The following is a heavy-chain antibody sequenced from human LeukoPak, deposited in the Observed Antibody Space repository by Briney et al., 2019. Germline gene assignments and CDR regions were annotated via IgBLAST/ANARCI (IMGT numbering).Heavy chain of an antibody. V-gene: IGHV1-46*01. D-gene: IGHD2-15*01. Sequence: ASVKVSCKASGYTFTSYYMHWVRQAPGQGLEWMGIINPSGGSTSYAQKFQGRVTMTRDTSTGTVYMELSSLRSEDTAVYYCARYWAGPDAFDIWGQGTMVTVSS. CDR2: INPSGGST. CDR1: GYTFTSYY. J-gene: IGHJ3*02. CDR3: ARYWAGPDAFDI.